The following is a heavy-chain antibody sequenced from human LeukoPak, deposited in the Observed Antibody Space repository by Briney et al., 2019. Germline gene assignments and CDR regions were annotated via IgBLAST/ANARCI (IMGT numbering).Heavy chain of an antibody. D-gene: IGHD3-22*01. Sequence: SETLSLTCTVSGDSISNYYWNWIRQPPGKGLEWIGYIYYSGSTNYNPSLKSRVTISVDTSKNQFSLKLSSVTAADTAVYYCARVPDSSGYYHYPTPYFDYWGQGTLVTVSS. CDR2: IYYSGST. CDR3: ARVPDSSGYYHYPTPYFDY. J-gene: IGHJ4*02. V-gene: IGHV4-59*12. CDR1: GDSISNYY.